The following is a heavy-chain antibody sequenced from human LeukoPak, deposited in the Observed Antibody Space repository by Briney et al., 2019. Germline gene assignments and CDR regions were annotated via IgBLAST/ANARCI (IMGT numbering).Heavy chain of an antibody. J-gene: IGHJ5*02. CDR3: ATADHGSGACCYTFPP. CDR2: INPNSGGT. V-gene: IGHV1-2*02. Sequence: GASVKVSCKASGYTFTGDYMHWVRQAPGQGLEWMGWINPNSGGTNYAQKFQGRVTLTRDTSINTAYMELSSLRSDDTAVYYCATADHGSGACCYTFPPWGQGTLVTVSS. CDR1: GYTFTGDY. D-gene: IGHD2-15*01.